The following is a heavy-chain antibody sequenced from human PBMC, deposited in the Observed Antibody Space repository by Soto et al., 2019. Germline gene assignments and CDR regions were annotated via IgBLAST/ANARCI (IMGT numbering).Heavy chain of an antibody. CDR1: GGSISSSSYY. D-gene: IGHD3-16*01. CDR3: ARHTSAHGGYDAFDI. CDR2: IYYSGST. J-gene: IGHJ3*02. Sequence: SETLSLTCTVSGGSISSSSYYWGWIRQPPGKGLEWIGSIYYSGSTYYNPSLKSRVTISVDTSKNQFSLKLSSVTAAYMALFYCARHTSAHGGYDAFDIWGQGTMVTVSS. V-gene: IGHV4-39*01.